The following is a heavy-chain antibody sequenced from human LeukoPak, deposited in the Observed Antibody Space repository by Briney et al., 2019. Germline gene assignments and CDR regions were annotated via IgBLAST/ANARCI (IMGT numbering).Heavy chain of an antibody. J-gene: IGHJ6*02. CDR1: XXXXXXYA. Sequence: GGSLRLSCSAXXXXXXXYAMYXXXXXPGXXLEYVSAITSXXXTTHYADSVKXKITISRDNSRNTLYVHMSSLRTEDTAVYYCVKASSATPRGHHGMDVWGQGTTVTVSS. CDR3: VKASSATPRGHHGMDV. CDR2: ITSXXXTT. D-gene: IGHD3-10*01. V-gene: IGHV3-64*05.